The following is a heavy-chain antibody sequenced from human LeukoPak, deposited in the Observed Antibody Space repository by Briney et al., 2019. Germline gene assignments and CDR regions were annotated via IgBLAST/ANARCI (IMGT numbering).Heavy chain of an antibody. V-gene: IGHV1-18*01. CDR1: GYTFTSYG. Sequence: ASVKVSCKASGYTFTSYGISWVRQAPGQGLEWMGWISAYNGNTSYAQKLQGRVAMTEDTSTDTAYMELSSLRSEDTAVYYCATDQTSGYYSAFDIWGQGTMVTVSS. CDR2: ISAYNGNT. CDR3: ATDQTSGYYSAFDI. D-gene: IGHD3-22*01. J-gene: IGHJ3*02.